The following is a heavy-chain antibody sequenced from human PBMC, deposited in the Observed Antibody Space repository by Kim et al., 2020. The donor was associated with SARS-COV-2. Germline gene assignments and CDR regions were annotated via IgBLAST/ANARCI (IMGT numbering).Heavy chain of an antibody. D-gene: IGHD3-16*01. CDR1: GFSFDDYA. Sequence: GGSLRLSCAASGFSFDDYAMHWVRQAPGKGLEWVSGVTWNSGRLGYADSVKGRFTISRDNAKSSLYLQMTGLRADDTALYYCAKELPVGRMTSAYAFDIWGQGTMVTVSP. CDR3: AKELPVGRMTSAYAFDI. CDR2: VTWNSGRL. V-gene: IGHV3-9*01. J-gene: IGHJ3*02.